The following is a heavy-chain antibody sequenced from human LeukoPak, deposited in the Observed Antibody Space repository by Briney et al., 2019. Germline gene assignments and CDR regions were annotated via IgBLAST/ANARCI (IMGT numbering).Heavy chain of an antibody. J-gene: IGHJ5*02. CDR2: INPNSGGT. V-gene: IGHV1-2*02. CDR1: GYTFTDYY. Sequence: ASVKVSCKASGYTFTDYYMHWVRQAPGQGLEWMGWINPNSGGTNYAQKFQGRVTMTRDTSISTAYMELSRLRSDDTAVYYCARGTIVVVPAAISWFDPWGQGTLVTVSS. D-gene: IGHD2-2*02. CDR3: ARGTIVVVPAAISWFDP.